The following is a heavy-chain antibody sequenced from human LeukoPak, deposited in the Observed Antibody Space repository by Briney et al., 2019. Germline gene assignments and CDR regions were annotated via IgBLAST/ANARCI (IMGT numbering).Heavy chain of an antibody. V-gene: IGHV6-1*01. J-gene: IGHJ6*02. CDR2: TYYRSKWYN. CDR1: GDSVSSNSAA. CDR3: ARCPTSSGSFYYYYGMDV. D-gene: IGHD6-19*01. Sequence: QTLSLTCAISGDSVSSNSAAWNWIRQSPSRSLEWLGRTYYRSKWYNDYAVSVKSRITINPDTSKNQFSLQLNSVTPEDTAVYYCARCPTSSGSFYYYYGMDVWGQGTTVTVSS.